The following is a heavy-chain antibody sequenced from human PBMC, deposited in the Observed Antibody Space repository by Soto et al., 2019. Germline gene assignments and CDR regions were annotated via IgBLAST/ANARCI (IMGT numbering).Heavy chain of an antibody. D-gene: IGHD6-13*01. J-gene: IGHJ4*02. CDR1: GFTFSSFT. CDR3: ARGGGSSSWNFDS. CDR2: ITSSSGTI. V-gene: IGHV3-48*01. Sequence: EVQLVESGGGLVQPGGSLRLSCAASGFTFSSFTMNWVRQAPGKGLEWISYITSSSGTIYYADSVKGRFTISRDNAKISLYLQMNSLRAEDTAVYYCARGGGSSSWNFDSWGQGTRVTVSS.